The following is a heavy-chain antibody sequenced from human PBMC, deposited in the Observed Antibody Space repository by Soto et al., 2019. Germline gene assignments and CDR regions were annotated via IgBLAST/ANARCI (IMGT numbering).Heavy chain of an antibody. CDR3: SRLRKYGSGRKKAFDP. Sequence: SETLSLTCTVSGGSISSYYWRWIRQPPGKGLEWIGEINHSGSTNYNPSLKSRVTISVDTSKNQFSLKLSSVTAADTAVFYCSRLRKYGSGRKKAFDPWGQGTLVTVSS. D-gene: IGHD3-10*01. CDR2: INHSGST. V-gene: IGHV4-59*12. J-gene: IGHJ5*02. CDR1: GGSISSYY.